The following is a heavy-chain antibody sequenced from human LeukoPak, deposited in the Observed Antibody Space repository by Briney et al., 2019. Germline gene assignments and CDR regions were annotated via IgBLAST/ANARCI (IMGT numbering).Heavy chain of an antibody. Sequence: GGSLRLSCAASGFTFRNAWMTWVRQAPGQGLEWVGRIKSKTDGGTTDYAAPVKVRFTISRDDSENTLHLQMNSLKTEDTALYYCTTTYNYDSSGSIVDYWGQGTLVTVSS. CDR2: IKSKTDGGTT. V-gene: IGHV3-15*01. J-gene: IGHJ4*02. D-gene: IGHD3-22*01. CDR3: TTTYNYDSSGSIVDY. CDR1: GFTFRNAW.